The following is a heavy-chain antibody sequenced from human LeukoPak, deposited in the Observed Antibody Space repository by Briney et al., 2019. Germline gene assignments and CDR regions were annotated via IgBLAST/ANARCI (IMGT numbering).Heavy chain of an antibody. Sequence: GGSLRLSCAASGFTFTSYAMNWVRQAPGKGLEWVSTISGSGSSTYYVDSVKGRFTISRDNSKNTLYLQMNSLRAEDAAVYYCARDLGIAARYGMDVWGQGTTVTVSS. D-gene: IGHD6-6*01. J-gene: IGHJ6*02. CDR2: ISGSGSST. CDR3: ARDLGIAARYGMDV. V-gene: IGHV3-23*01. CDR1: GFTFTSYA.